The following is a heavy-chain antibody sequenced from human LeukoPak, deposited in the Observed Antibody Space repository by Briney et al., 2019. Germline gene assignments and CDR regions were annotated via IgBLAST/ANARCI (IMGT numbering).Heavy chain of an antibody. CDR1: GFTFDDYG. CDR3: ARAGPSGSYYYFDY. J-gene: IGHJ4*02. V-gene: IGHV3-20*04. D-gene: IGHD1-26*01. CDR2: INWNGGST. Sequence: PGGSLRLSCAASGFTFDDYGMSWVRQAPGKGLEWVSGINWNGGSTGYADSVKGRFTISRDNAKNSLYLQMNSLRAEDTALYYCARAGPSGSYYYFDYWGQGTLVTVSS.